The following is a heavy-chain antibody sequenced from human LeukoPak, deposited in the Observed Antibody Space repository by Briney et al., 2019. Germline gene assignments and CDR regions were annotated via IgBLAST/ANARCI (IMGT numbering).Heavy chain of an antibody. J-gene: IGHJ4*02. CDR2: INTNTGNP. Sequence: ASVKVSCKASGGTFSSYAISWVRQAPGQGLEWMGWINTNTGNPTYAQGFTGRFVFSLDTSVNTAYLQISSLKAEDTAVCYCARYYYDSSGYYYGPPFYWGQGTLVTVSS. CDR3: ARYYYDSSGYYYGPPFY. CDR1: GGTFSSYA. V-gene: IGHV7-4-1*02. D-gene: IGHD3-22*01.